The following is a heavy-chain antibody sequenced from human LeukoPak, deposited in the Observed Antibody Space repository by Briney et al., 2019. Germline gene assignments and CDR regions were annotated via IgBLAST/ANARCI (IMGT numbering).Heavy chain of an antibody. Sequence: GGSLRLSCAASGFTFSSYAMHWVRQAPGKGLEWVAVISYDGSNKYYADSVKGRFTISRDNSKNTLYLQMNSLRAEDTAVYYCARDSVAYYYDSSGYSTFDYWGQGTLVTVSS. CDR3: ARDSVAYYYDSSGYSTFDY. D-gene: IGHD3-22*01. V-gene: IGHV3-30-3*01. CDR2: ISYDGSNK. CDR1: GFTFSSYA. J-gene: IGHJ4*02.